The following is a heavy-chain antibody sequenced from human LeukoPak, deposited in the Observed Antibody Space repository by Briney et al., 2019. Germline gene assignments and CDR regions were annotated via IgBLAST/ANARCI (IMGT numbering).Heavy chain of an antibody. Sequence: GESLKISCKGSGYSFTSYWIGWVRQMPGKGLEWMGIIYPGDFDTRYSPSFQGQVTISADKSISTAYLQWSSLKASDTAMYYCARHDYGGNSRHDAFDIWGQGTMVTVSS. D-gene: IGHD4-23*01. CDR3: ARHDYGGNSRHDAFDI. CDR1: GYSFTSYW. V-gene: IGHV5-51*01. J-gene: IGHJ3*02. CDR2: IYPGDFDT.